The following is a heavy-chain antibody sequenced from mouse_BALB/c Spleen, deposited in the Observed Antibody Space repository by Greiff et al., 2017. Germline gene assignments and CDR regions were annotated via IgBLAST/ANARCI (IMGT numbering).Heavy chain of an antibody. D-gene: IGHD1-1*01. V-gene: IGHV1-69*02. CDR2: IYPSDSYT. Sequence: QVQLKQPGAELVRPGASVKLSCKASGYTFTSYWINWVKQRPGQGLEWIGNIYPSDSYTNYNQKFKDKATLTVDKSSSTAYMQLSSPTSEDSAVYYCTISYGSSSFAYWGQGTLVTVSA. CDR1: GYTFTSYW. J-gene: IGHJ3*01. CDR3: TISYGSSSFAY.